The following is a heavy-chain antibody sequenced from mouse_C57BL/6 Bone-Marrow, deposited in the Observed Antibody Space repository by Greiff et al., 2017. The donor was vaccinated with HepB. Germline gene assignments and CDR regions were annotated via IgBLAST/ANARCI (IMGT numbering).Heavy chain of an antibody. J-gene: IGHJ2*01. CDR2: IDPSDSET. CDR1: GYTFTSYW. V-gene: IGHV1-52*01. Sequence: QVHVKQSGAELVRPGSSVKLSCKASGYTFTSYWMHWVKQRPIQGLEWIGNIDPSDSETHYNQKFKDKATLTVDKSSSTAYMQLSSLTSEDSAVYYCARGIFYYFDYWGQGTTLTVSS. CDR3: ARGIFYYFDY.